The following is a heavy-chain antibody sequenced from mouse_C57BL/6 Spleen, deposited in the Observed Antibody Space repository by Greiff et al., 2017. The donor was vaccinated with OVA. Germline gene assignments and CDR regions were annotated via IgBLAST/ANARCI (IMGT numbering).Heavy chain of an antibody. CDR3: TRWGWDGEAY. CDR2: IDPETGGT. D-gene: IGHD4-1*01. CDR1: GYTFTDYE. J-gene: IGHJ3*01. V-gene: IGHV1-15*01. Sequence: VKLMESGAELVRPGASVTLSCKASGYTFTDYEMHWVKQTPVHGLEWIGAIDPETGGTAYNQKFKGKAILTADKSSSTAYMELRSLTSEDSAVYYCTRWGWDGEAYWGQGTLVTVSA.